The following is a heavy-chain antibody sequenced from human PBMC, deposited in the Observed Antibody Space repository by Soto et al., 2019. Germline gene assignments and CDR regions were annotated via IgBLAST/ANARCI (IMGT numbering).Heavy chain of an antibody. CDR3: ARDPTNTAMVPHGMDV. V-gene: IGHV1-18*01. CDR2: IGAYNGNT. CDR1: GYTFTSYG. J-gene: IGHJ6*02. Sequence: ASVKVSCKASGYTFTSYGISWVRQAPGQGLEWMGWIGAYNGNTNYAQKLQGRVTMTTDTSTSTAYMELRSLRSDDTAVYYCARDPTNTAMVPHGMDVWGQGTTVTVS. D-gene: IGHD5-18*01.